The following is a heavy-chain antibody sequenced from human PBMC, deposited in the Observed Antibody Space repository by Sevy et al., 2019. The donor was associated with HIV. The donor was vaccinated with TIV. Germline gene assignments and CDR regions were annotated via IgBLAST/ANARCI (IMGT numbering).Heavy chain of an antibody. CDR2: ISAHNGDT. V-gene: IGHV1-18*01. CDR3: ARAYCSGGRCYSLAY. Sequence: ASVKVSCKASGYTFTSYRIYWVRQAPGQGLESMGWISAHNGDTNYAQKFQGRVTMITDPSTTTAYMDLRSLRSDDTALYYCARAYCSGGRCYSLAYWGQGTLVTVSS. J-gene: IGHJ4*02. D-gene: IGHD2-15*01. CDR1: GYTFTSYR.